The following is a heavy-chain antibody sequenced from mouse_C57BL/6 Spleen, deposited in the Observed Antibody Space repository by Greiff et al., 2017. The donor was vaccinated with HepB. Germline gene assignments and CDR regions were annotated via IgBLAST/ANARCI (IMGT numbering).Heavy chain of an antibody. D-gene: IGHD2-2*01. V-gene: IGHV1-42*01. CDR1: GYSFTGYY. J-gene: IGHJ3*01. CDR3: ARNGYGSWFAY. Sequence: VQLQQSGPELVKPGASVKISCKASGYSFTGYYMNWVKQSPEKSLEWIGEINPSTGGTTYNQKFKAKATLTVDKSSSTAYMQLKSLTSEDSAVYYCARNGYGSWFAYWGQGTLVTVSA. CDR2: INPSTGGT.